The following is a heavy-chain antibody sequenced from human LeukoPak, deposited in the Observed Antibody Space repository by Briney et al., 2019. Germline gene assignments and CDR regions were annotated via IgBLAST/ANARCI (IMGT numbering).Heavy chain of an antibody. CDR2: ISHDGSNK. V-gene: IGHV3-30*18. J-gene: IGHJ6*02. CDR1: GFTFSSYG. CDR3: AKAEMDCSSTSCYRFYYYYGMDV. D-gene: IGHD2-2*02. Sequence: GRSLRLSCAASGFTFSSYGMLWDHQAPVKGLEWVAAISHDGSNKYYADSVRGRFTISRDNSKNTLYLQMNSLRAEYTAVYYCAKAEMDCSSTSCYRFYYYYGMDVWGQGTTVTVSS.